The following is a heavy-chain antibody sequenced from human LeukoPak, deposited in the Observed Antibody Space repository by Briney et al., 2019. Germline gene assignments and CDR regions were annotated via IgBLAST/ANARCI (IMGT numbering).Heavy chain of an antibody. D-gene: IGHD3-22*01. CDR1: GFTFDDYA. CDR3: AKDKGGGSYYDSSGYFDY. Sequence: GGSLRLSCAASGFTFDDYAMHWVRQAPGKGLEWVSGISWNSGSIGYADSVKGRFTISRDNAKNSLYLQMNSLRVEETAVYYCAKDKGGGSYYDSSGYFDYWGQGTLVTVSS. CDR2: ISWNSGSI. V-gene: IGHV3-9*01. J-gene: IGHJ4*02.